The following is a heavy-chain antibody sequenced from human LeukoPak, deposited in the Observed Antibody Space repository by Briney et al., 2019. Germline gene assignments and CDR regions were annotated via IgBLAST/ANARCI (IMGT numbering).Heavy chain of an antibody. J-gene: IGHJ4*02. V-gene: IGHV1-2*04. CDR2: INPNSGGT. Sequence: ASVKVSCKASGYTFTGYYMYWVRQAPGQGLEWMGWINPNSGGTNYAQKFQGWVTMTRDTSISTAYMELSRLRSDDTAVYYCARTLSSSWSFDYWGQGTLVTVSS. D-gene: IGHD6-13*01. CDR1: GYTFTGYY. CDR3: ARTLSSSWSFDY.